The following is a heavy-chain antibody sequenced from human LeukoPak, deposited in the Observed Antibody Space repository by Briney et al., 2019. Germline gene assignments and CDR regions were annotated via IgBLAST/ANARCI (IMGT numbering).Heavy chain of an antibody. Sequence: EASVKVSCKASGYTFTGYYMHWVRQAPGQGLEWMGWINPNSGGTNYAQKFQGRVTMTRDTSISTAYMELSRLRSDDTAVYYCARMDRMLLQLIDYWGQGTLVTVSS. CDR3: ARMDRMLLQLIDY. V-gene: IGHV1-2*02. CDR2: INPNSGGT. D-gene: IGHD2-15*01. CDR1: GYTFTGYY. J-gene: IGHJ4*02.